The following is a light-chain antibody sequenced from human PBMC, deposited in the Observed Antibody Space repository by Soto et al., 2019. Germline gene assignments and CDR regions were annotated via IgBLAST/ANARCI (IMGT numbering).Light chain of an antibody. V-gene: IGKV2-30*01. CDR2: KVF. CDR1: QSLVYSDGNTY. Sequence: DVALTQSPLSLPVTLGQPASISCRSSQSLVYSDGNTYLYWFHQRPGQSPRRLIYKVFNRDSGVPHRFVGSGSGADFTPEISRVEAEDVGVYYGMEGSHWWTFGRGTRVEI. J-gene: IGKJ1*01. CDR3: MEGSHWWT.